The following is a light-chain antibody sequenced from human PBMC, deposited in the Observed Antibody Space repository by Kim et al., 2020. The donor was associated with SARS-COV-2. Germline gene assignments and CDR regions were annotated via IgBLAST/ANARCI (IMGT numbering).Light chain of an antibody. CDR2: GAS. CDR1: RDINNY. CDR3: QKYNGVPYT. V-gene: IGKV1-27*01. Sequence: DIRMTQSPSSLSASVGDRVTITCRASRDINNYLAWYQQKPGEVPKLLIYGASTLQLGVPSRFSGSGSGTAFTLTISSLQAEDGGTYYCQKYNGVPYTFGPGTKVDIK. J-gene: IGKJ3*01.